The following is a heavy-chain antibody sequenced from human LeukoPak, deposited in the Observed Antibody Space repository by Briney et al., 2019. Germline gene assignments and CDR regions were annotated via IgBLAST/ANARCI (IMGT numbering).Heavy chain of an antibody. CDR3: ARVVNYGSGSYYVRDV. CDR2: ISAYNGNT. Sequence: ASVKVSCKASGYTFTSYGISWVRQAPGQGLEWMGWISAYNGNTNYAQKLQGRVTMTTDTSTSTAYMELRSLRSDDAAVYYCARVVNYGSGSYYVRDVWGQGTLVTVSS. J-gene: IGHJ4*02. V-gene: IGHV1-18*01. CDR1: GYTFTSYG. D-gene: IGHD3-10*01.